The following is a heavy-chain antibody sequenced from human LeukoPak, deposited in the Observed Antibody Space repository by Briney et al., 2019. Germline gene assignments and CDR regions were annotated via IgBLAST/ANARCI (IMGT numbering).Heavy chain of an antibody. Sequence: ASVKVSCKASGYTFTSYGISWVRQAPGQGLEWMGWINPNSGGTNYAQKFQGWVTMTRDTSISTAYMELSRLRSDDTAVYYCARAVDTAMVFDYWGQGTLVTVSS. CDR1: GYTFTSYG. CDR3: ARAVDTAMVFDY. CDR2: INPNSGGT. V-gene: IGHV1-2*04. D-gene: IGHD5-18*01. J-gene: IGHJ4*02.